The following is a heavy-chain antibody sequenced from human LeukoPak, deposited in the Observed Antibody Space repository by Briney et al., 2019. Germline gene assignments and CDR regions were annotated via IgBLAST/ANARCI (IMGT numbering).Heavy chain of an antibody. V-gene: IGHV3-20*01. CDR3: ARARSSSWYDWFDP. CDR2: INWNGGST. Sequence: GGSLRLSCAASGFTFDDYGMSWVRQAPGKGLEWVSGINWNGGSTGYADPVKGRFTISRDNAKKSLYLQMNSLRAEDAALYHCARARSSSWYDWFDPWGQGTLVTVSS. J-gene: IGHJ5*02. CDR1: GFTFDDYG. D-gene: IGHD6-13*01.